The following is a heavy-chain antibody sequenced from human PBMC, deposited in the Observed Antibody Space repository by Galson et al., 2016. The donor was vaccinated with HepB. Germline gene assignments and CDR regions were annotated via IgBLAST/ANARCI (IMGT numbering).Heavy chain of an antibody. D-gene: IGHD1-1*01. J-gene: IGHJ6*02. CDR2: INHSGNP. CDR1: GGSSSGFS. Sequence: SETLSLTCSVYGGSSSGFSWNWIRLSPGKGLEWVGEINHSGNPDYRPSLKSRVTMLVDTSKNQFSLELTSVTAADTAVYYCARGQRHWRNYYYGMDVWGQGTTVIVSS. CDR3: ARGQRHWRNYYYGMDV. V-gene: IGHV4-34*01.